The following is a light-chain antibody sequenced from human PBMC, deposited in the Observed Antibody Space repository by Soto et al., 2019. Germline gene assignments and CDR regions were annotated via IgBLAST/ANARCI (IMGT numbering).Light chain of an antibody. CDR1: SSDIDAYNY. CDR3: SSYTTSSTLNYV. V-gene: IGLV2-14*03. Sequence: QSVLTQPASVSGSPGQSITISCTGISSDIDAYNYVSWYQHHPGKVPKLVIYDVSDRPSGISTRFSGSKSGNTASLTISGLQAEDEADYYCSSYTTSSTLNYVFGTGTKLTVL. J-gene: IGLJ1*01. CDR2: DVS.